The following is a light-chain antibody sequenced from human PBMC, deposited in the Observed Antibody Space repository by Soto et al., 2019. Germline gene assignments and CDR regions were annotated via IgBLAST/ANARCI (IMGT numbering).Light chain of an antibody. J-gene: IGKJ2*01. CDR3: QHYNSSPMYT. CDR2: KAS. Sequence: DIQMTQSPSTLSASVGDRVTITCRASQSISSWLAWFQQKPGKAPKLLIFKASFLETGVPSRFSGSGSGTEFTLTISSLQPDDSATYYCQHYNSSPMYTFGQGTKLEIK. CDR1: QSISSW. V-gene: IGKV1-5*03.